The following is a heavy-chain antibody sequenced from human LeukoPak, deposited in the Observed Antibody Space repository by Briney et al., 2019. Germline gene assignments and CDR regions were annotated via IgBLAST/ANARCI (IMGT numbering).Heavy chain of an antibody. CDR3: ARGVGGYYGSGSTFDY. V-gene: IGHV1-69*04. CDR2: IIPILGIA. CDR1: GGTFSSYA. Sequence: SVKDSCKASGGTFSSYAISWVRQAPGQGLEWMGRIIPILGIANYAQKFQGRVTITADKSTSTAYMELSSLRSEDTAVYYCARGVGGYYGSGSTFDYWGQGTLVTVSS. J-gene: IGHJ4*02. D-gene: IGHD3-10*01.